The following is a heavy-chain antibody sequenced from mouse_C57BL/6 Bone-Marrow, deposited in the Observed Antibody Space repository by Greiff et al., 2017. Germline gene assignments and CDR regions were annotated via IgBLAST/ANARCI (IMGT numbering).Heavy chain of an antibody. Sequence: QVQLQQSGPGLVQPSQSLSITCTVSGFSLTSYGVHWVRQSPGKGLEWLGVIWSGGSTDNNAAFISRLSISKDNANGQVFFKMNSLQADDTAIYYCAINGSATLFDYWGQGTTLTVSS. D-gene: IGHD1-1*01. CDR3: AINGSATLFDY. J-gene: IGHJ2*01. V-gene: IGHV2-2*01. CDR1: GFSLTSYG. CDR2: IWSGGST.